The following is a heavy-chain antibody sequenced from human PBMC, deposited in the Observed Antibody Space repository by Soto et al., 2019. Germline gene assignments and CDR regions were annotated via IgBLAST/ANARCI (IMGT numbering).Heavy chain of an antibody. CDR3: ARHLSPDYYDSSGYIDY. J-gene: IGHJ4*02. CDR2: IYYSGST. D-gene: IGHD3-22*01. V-gene: IGHV4-59*01. Sequence: SETLSLTCTVSGGSISSYYWSWIRQPPGKGLEWIGYIYYSGSTNYNPSLKSRVTISVDTSKNQFSLKLSSVTAADTAVYYCARHLSPDYYDSSGYIDYWGQGTLVTVS. CDR1: GGSISSYY.